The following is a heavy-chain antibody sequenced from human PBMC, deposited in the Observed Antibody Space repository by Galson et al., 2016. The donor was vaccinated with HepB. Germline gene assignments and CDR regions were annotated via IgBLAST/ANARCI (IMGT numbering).Heavy chain of an antibody. CDR1: GLTFSSYE. D-gene: IGHD1-26*01. CDR2: IGRSGSPI. J-gene: IGHJ4*02. V-gene: IGHV3-48*03. Sequence: SLRLSCAASGLTFSSYEMSWVRQGPGKGLEWVSYIGRSGSPIYYADSVQGRFTISRDNAKNSLYLQMSSLRAEDTAVYYCARDVVGAAFDSWGQGTLVTVSS. CDR3: ARDVVGAAFDS.